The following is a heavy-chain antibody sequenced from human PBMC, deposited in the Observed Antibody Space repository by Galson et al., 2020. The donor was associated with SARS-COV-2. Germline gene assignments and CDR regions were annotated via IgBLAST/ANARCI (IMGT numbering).Heavy chain of an antibody. CDR3: AKDSTGAFDY. J-gene: IGHJ4*02. Sequence: GGSLRLSCAASGFTFDDYAMHWVRQAPGKGLEWVSGISWNSGSIGYADSVKGRFTISRDNAKNSLYLQMNSLRAEDTALYYCAKDSTGAFDYWGQGTLVTVSS. CDR2: ISWNSGSI. CDR1: GFTFDDYA. D-gene: IGHD2-8*02. V-gene: IGHV3-9*01.